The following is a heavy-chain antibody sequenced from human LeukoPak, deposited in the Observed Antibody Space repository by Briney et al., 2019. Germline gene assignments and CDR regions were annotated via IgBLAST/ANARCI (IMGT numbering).Heavy chain of an antibody. D-gene: IGHD4-17*01. CDR3: ARDSTVTTLPFDP. V-gene: IGHV1-2*02. Sequence: ASVKVSCKASGYTFTGYYMHWVRQAPGQGLEWMGWINPNSGGTNYAQKFQGRVTMTRDTSISTAHMELSRLRSDDTAVYYCARDSTVTTLPFDPWGQGTLVTVSS. CDR2: INPNSGGT. J-gene: IGHJ5*02. CDR1: GYTFTGYY.